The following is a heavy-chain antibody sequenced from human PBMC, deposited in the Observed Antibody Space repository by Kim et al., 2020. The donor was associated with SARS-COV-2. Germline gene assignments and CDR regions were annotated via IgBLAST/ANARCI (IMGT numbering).Heavy chain of an antibody. CDR3: AKDIGYYGSGSYRGAFDY. D-gene: IGHD3-10*01. Sequence: GGSLRLSCAASGFTFSSYGMHWVRQAPGKGLEWVAVISYDGSNKYYADSVKGRFTISRDNSKNTLYLQMNSLRAEDTAVYCCAKDIGYYGSGSYRGAFDYWGQGTLVTVSS. V-gene: IGHV3-30*18. J-gene: IGHJ4*02. CDR1: GFTFSSYG. CDR2: ISYDGSNK.